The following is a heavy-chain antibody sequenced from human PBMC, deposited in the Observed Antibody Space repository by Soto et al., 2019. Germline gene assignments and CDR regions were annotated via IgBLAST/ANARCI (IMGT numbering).Heavy chain of an antibody. V-gene: IGHV3-23*01. J-gene: IGHJ4*02. Sequence: PGGSLRLSCAASGFTFSSYAMSWVRQAPGKGLEWVSAISGSGGSTYFADSVKGRFTISRDNSKNTLYLQMNSLRAEDTAVYYCAKDRTPTMIVVVASYYFDYWGQGTLVTVSS. CDR2: ISGSGGST. CDR3: AKDRTPTMIVVVASYYFDY. D-gene: IGHD3-22*01. CDR1: GFTFSSYA.